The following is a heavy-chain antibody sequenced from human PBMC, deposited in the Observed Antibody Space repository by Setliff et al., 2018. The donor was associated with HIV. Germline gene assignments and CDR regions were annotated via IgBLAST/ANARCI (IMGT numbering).Heavy chain of an antibody. Sequence: SETLSLTCTISGVYISNYHWGWIRQPPGRGLEWIGSIHTTGSPKNNPSLQSRVTMSADTSKNQFSLKLSSVTATDTAVYYCASPYYYDSSGYWYFDLWGRGTLVTVSS. D-gene: IGHD3-22*01. J-gene: IGHJ2*01. CDR1: GVYISNYH. CDR2: IHTTGSP. V-gene: IGHV4-4*09. CDR3: ASPYYYDSSGYWYFDL.